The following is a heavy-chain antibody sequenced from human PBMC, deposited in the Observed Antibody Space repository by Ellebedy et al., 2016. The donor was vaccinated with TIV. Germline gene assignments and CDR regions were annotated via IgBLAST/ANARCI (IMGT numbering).Heavy chain of an antibody. CDR1: GGSFGGYS. Sequence: SETLSLTCGVSGGSFGGYSWTWIRQPPGKGLEWIGEINRGGITNYNPSLKSRVTVSIDTSKSQFSLKLSSVTAADTAVYYCARDSRIAAAGYGMDVWGQGTTVTVSS. V-gene: IGHV4-34*01. CDR3: ARDSRIAAAGYGMDV. J-gene: IGHJ6*02. D-gene: IGHD6-13*01. CDR2: INRGGIT.